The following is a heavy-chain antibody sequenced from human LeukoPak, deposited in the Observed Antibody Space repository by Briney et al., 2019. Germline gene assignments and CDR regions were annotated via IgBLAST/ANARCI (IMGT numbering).Heavy chain of an antibody. CDR2: IIPIFGTA. CDR3: ARSVGPRNHFDY. CDR1: GGTFSSYA. V-gene: IGHV1-69*13. Sequence: SVKVSCKASGGTFSSYAISWVRQAPGQGLEWMGGIIPIFGTANYAQKFQGRVTITADESTSTAYMELSSLRSEDTAVYYCARSVGPRNHFDYWGQGTLVTVSS. J-gene: IGHJ4*02. D-gene: IGHD1-26*01.